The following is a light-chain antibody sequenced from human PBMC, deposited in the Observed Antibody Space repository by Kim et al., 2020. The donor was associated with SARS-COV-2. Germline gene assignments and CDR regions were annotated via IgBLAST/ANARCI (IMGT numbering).Light chain of an antibody. J-gene: IGLJ3*02. CDR3: QAWDSSSVV. CDR2: QDR. CDR1: ELGDKF. Sequence: SVSPGQTASIICSGDELGDKFASWYQQKPGQSPVMVIYQDRKRPSGIPERFSGSNSGNTATLNISGTQAMDEADYYCQAWDSSSVVFGGGTQLTVL. V-gene: IGLV3-1*01.